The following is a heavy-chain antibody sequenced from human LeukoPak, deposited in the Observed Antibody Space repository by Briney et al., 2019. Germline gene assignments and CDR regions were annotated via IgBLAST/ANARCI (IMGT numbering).Heavy chain of an antibody. CDR2: ILYDGSLQ. V-gene: IGHV3-33*05. CDR3: ANFERTVAGPYNWFDP. J-gene: IGHJ5*02. Sequence: GGSLRLSCVASGLTFRSYGMHWVRQAPGKGLEWVALILYDGSLQYYTDSVKGRFTISRDNSKNTLYLQMNSLRAEDTAVYYCANFERTVAGPYNWFDPWGQGTLVTVSS. D-gene: IGHD6-19*01. CDR1: GLTFRSYG.